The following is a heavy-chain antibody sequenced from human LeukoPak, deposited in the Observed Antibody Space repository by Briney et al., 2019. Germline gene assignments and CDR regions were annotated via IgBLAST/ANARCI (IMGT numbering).Heavy chain of an antibody. V-gene: IGHV3-23*01. Sequence: GGSLRLSCAASGFTLSSYAMSWVRQAPGKGLDWVSAISGSGGSTYYADSVKGRFTISRDNSKNTLYLQMNSLRAEDTAVYYCAKARVAVAGITYFDYWGQGTLVTVSS. CDR3: AKARVAVAGITYFDY. D-gene: IGHD6-19*01. J-gene: IGHJ4*02. CDR1: GFTLSSYA. CDR2: ISGSGGST.